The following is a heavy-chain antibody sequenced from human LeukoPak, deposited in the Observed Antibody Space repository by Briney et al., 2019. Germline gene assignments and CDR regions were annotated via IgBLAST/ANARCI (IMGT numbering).Heavy chain of an antibody. Sequence: SETLSLTCTVSGGSISSGDYYRSWIRQPPGKGLEWIGYIYYSGSTFYNPSLKSRISISIDTSKNQFSLKLSSVTAADTAVYYCARGGLLWFGELLAAFDYWGQGTLVTVSS. V-gene: IGHV4-30-4*01. CDR1: GGSISSGDYY. CDR2: IYYSGST. J-gene: IGHJ4*02. D-gene: IGHD3-10*01. CDR3: ARGGLLWFGELLAAFDY.